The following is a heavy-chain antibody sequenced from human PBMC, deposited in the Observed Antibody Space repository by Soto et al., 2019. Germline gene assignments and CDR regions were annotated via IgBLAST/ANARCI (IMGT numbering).Heavy chain of an antibody. CDR3: ARDYDILTGYNPFDY. V-gene: IGHV1-18*01. CDR1: GYTFTSYG. J-gene: IGHJ4*02. CDR2: ISAYNGNT. D-gene: IGHD3-9*01. Sequence: QVQLVQSGAEVKKPGASVKVSCKASGYTFTSYGISWVRQAPGQGLEWMGWISAYNGNTNYAQKLQGRVTMTTDTSXXTAYMELRSLRSDDTAVYYCARDYDILTGYNPFDYWGQGTLVTVSS.